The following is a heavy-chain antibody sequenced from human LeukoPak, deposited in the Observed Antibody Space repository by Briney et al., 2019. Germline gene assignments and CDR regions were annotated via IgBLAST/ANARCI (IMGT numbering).Heavy chain of an antibody. CDR3: ARARQQMATSYFDY. CDR1: VFTFSSYE. CDR2: ISNTERTI. V-gene: IGHV3-48*03. J-gene: IGHJ4*02. Sequence: GGSLRLSCAASVFTFSSYEMNWVRQAPGKGLEWVSYISNTERTIYYADSVRRRFTISRDNAKNSLYLQMSSLRAEDTAVYYCARARQQMATSYFDYWGQGTLVTVSS. D-gene: IGHD5-12*01.